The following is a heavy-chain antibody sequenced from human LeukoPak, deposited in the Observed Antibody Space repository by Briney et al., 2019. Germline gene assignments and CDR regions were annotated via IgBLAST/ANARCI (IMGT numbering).Heavy chain of an antibody. J-gene: IGHJ5*02. CDR1: GYTFTGYH. CDR3: ARVFESALASWFDP. CDR2: INPNSGGT. Sequence: ASVKVSCKASGYTFTGYHMHWVRQAPGQGLEWMGWINPNSGGTNYAQKFQGRVTMTRDTSISTAYMELSRLRSDDTAVYYCARVFESALASWFDPWGQGTLVTVSS. V-gene: IGHV1-2*02.